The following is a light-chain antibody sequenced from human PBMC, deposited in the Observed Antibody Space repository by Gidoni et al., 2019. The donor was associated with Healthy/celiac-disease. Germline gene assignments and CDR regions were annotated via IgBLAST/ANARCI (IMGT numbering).Light chain of an antibody. CDR1: QSVSSSY. V-gene: IGKV3-20*01. CDR2: GAS. CDR3: QQYGSSPLT. J-gene: IGKJ4*01. Sequence: EIVLTQSPGTLSLSPGERATLSCRASQSVSSSYLAWYQQKPGQAPRLLIYGASSRATGIPDRFSGSGSGTDFTLTISRLEPEDFAVYYCQQYGSSPLTFXGGTKVEIK.